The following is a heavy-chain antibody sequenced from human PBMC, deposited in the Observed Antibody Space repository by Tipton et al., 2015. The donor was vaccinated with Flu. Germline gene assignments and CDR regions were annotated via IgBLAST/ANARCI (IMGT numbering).Heavy chain of an antibody. CDR3: ARRNDFWSGYYDYYYYYMDV. Sequence: QSGAEVKKPGESLKISCKGSGYSFTSYWIGWVRQMPGKGLEWMGIIYPGDSDTRYSPSFQGQVTISADKSISTAYLQWSSLKASDTAMYYCARRNDFWSGYYDYYYYYMDVWGKGTTVTVSS. CDR1: GYSFTSYW. CDR2: IYPGDSDT. V-gene: IGHV5-51*01. D-gene: IGHD3-3*01. J-gene: IGHJ6*03.